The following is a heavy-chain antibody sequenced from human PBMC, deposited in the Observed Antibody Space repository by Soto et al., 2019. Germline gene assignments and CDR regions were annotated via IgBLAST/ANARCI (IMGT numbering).Heavy chain of an antibody. V-gene: IGHV4-31*03. CDR3: ARDVDGDSTLDY. CDR1: GGSISSGGYY. J-gene: IGHJ4*02. D-gene: IGHD4-17*01. Sequence: QVQLQESGPGLVKPSQTLSLTCTVSGGSISSGGYYWSWIRQHPGKGLEWIGYIYYSGSTYYNPSHKSRVTISVDTAKNQFSLKLGSVTAADTAVYYCARDVDGDSTLDYWGQGTLVTVSS. CDR2: IYYSGST.